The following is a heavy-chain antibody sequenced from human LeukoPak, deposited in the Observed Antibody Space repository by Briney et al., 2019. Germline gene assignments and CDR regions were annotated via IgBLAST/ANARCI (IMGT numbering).Heavy chain of an antibody. V-gene: IGHV3-53*01. D-gene: IGHD2-2*01. Sequence: PGGSLRLSCAASGFTVSSGYMSWVRRAPGKGLEWASFIHRDDKTYYADSVKGRFTMSRDSSKNTLYLQMNSLGADDTAVYYCAREVISTPSYFDYWGQGILVTVSS. CDR3: AREVISTPSYFDY. CDR1: GFTVSSGY. J-gene: IGHJ4*02. CDR2: IHRDDKT.